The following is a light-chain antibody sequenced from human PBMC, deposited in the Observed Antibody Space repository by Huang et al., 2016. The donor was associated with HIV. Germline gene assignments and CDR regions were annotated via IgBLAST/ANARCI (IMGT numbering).Light chain of an antibody. Sequence: EIVLTQSPATLSLSPGERATLSCRASQSITNYLAWYQHKPGQAPRLLIYDSSTRATGIPGSFSGSGSGTDFTLTISSLEPEDFAVYYCQQRRNWLTFGGGTKVEIK. V-gene: IGKV3-11*01. CDR1: QSITNY. J-gene: IGKJ4*01. CDR2: DSS. CDR3: QQRRNWLT.